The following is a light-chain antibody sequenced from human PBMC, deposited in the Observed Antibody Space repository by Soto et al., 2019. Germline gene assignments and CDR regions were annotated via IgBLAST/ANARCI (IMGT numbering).Light chain of an antibody. CDR3: QQYGSSPLT. CDR1: QTVSFSY. Sequence: EIVLTQSPGTLSLSPGDRATLSCRASQTVSFSYLAWYQQKPGQAPRLLIYGASSRATGIPDRFSGSESGTDFTLTMSRLEPDDFAVYYCQQYGSSPLTFGGGTKVEIK. J-gene: IGKJ4*01. CDR2: GAS. V-gene: IGKV3-20*01.